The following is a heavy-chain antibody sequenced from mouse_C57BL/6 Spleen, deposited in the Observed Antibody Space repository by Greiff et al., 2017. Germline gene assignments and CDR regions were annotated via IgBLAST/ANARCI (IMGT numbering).Heavy chain of an antibody. J-gene: IGHJ3*01. CDR1: GYSITSGYY. CDR3: ARGGTGPFAY. CDR2: ISYDGSN. Sequence: EVKLMESGPGLVKPSQSLSLTCSVTGYSITSGYYWNWIRQFPGNKLEWMGYISYDGSNNYNPSLKNRISITRDTSKNQCFLKLNSVTTEDTATYYCARGGTGPFAYWGQGTLVTVSA. D-gene: IGHD4-1*01. V-gene: IGHV3-6*01.